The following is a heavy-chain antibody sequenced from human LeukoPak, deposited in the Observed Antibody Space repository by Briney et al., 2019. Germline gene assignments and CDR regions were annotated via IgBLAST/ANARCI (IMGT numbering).Heavy chain of an antibody. D-gene: IGHD6-13*01. CDR3: ASRISAGGIFHY. CDR2: VYSSGST. Sequence: SETLSLTCTVTGGSIRSYYWGWIRQPPGKGLEWIGYVYSSGSTNYNPSLKGRVTISADASKNQFSLTLTSVTAADTAVYYCASRISAGGIFHYWGQGTLVTVSS. V-gene: IGHV4-59*08. J-gene: IGHJ4*02. CDR1: GGSIRSYY.